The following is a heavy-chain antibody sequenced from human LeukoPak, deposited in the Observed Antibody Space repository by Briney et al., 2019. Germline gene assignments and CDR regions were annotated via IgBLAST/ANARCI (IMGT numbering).Heavy chain of an antibody. D-gene: IGHD1-14*01. J-gene: IGHJ4*02. V-gene: IGHV1-2*02. CDR1: GYTFTDYY. CDR2: IIPNSGVT. Sequence: ASVKVSCKASGYTFTDYYIHWVRQAPGQGLEWMGWIIPNSGVTKYAQKFQGRVTVTRDTSVSTAYMELTSLRSDDTALYYCARDFPLRRNLDYWGQGTLVTVSP. CDR3: ARDFPLRRNLDY.